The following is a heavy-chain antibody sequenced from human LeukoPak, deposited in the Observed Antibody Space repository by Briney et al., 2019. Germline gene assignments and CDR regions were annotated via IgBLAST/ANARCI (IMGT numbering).Heavy chain of an antibody. CDR3: ATLRGDCSGGSCYTHWFDP. D-gene: IGHD2-15*01. V-gene: IGHV1-24*01. J-gene: IGHJ5*02. CDR2: FDPEDGET. CDR1: GYTLTELS. Sequence: ASVKVSCKVSGYTLTELSMHWVRQAPGKGLEWMGGFDPEDGETIYAQKFQGRVTMTEDTSTDTAYMELSSLRSKDTAVYYCATLRGDCSGGSCYTHWFDPWGQGTLVTVSS.